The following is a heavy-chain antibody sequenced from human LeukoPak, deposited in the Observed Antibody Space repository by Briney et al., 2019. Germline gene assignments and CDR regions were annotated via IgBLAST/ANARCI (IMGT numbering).Heavy chain of an antibody. CDR1: GFTFSSYS. D-gene: IGHD5-12*01. Sequence: GGSLRLSCAASGFTFSSYSMNWVRQAPGKGLEWVSSISSSSGYIYYADSVKGRFTISRDNAKNSLYLQMNSLRAEDTAVYYCAKNEYSGYDVTDYWGQGTLVTVSS. CDR2: ISSSSGYI. CDR3: AKNEYSGYDVTDY. J-gene: IGHJ4*02. V-gene: IGHV3-21*04.